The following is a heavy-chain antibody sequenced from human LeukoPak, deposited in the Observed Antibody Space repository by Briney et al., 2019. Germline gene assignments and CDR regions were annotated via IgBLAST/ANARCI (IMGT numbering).Heavy chain of an antibody. D-gene: IGHD3/OR15-3a*01. CDR2: IYRSGST. Sequence: SETLSLTCAVSTYSISSGYHWGWIRQPPGKGLEWIGNIYRSGSTYYNASLKSRVTISADTSKNQLSLKLSSVTAADTAVYYCARVDWTFDYWGPGTLDTVSS. CDR1: TYSISSGYH. V-gene: IGHV4-38-2*01. CDR3: ARVDWTFDY. J-gene: IGHJ4*02.